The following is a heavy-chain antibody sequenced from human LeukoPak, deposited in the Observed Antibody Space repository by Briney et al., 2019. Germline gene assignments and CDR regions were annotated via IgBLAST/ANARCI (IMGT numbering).Heavy chain of an antibody. Sequence: GESLKISCKGSGYSFSSYWIAWVRQMPRKGLEWMGIIFPGDSDPKYSPSFQGQVTISADKSISTAYLQWSSLKASDTAMYYCARHPLIAAAVDYWGQGTLVTVSS. D-gene: IGHD6-13*01. CDR1: GYSFSSYW. V-gene: IGHV5-51*01. CDR2: IFPGDSDP. CDR3: ARHPLIAAAVDY. J-gene: IGHJ4*02.